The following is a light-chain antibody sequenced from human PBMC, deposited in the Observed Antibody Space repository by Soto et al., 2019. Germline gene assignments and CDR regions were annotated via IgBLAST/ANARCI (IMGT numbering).Light chain of an antibody. CDR3: LQRKRYPLS. CDR1: EGISSY. J-gene: IGKJ4*01. V-gene: IGKV1-9*01. Sequence: IQLTQSPSSLSASVGDRVAITCRASEGISSYLACYQEKPGKVPKLLIDTASTLQNGVPPRFSGSGSGTDFTLTISSLPPEDFATYCCLQRKRYPLSFGGGTRVDIK. CDR2: TAS.